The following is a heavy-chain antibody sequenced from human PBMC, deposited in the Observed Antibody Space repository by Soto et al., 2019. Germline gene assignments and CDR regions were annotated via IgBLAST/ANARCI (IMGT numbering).Heavy chain of an antibody. V-gene: IGHV6-1*01. Sequence: SQTLSLTCAISGDSVSSNSAAWNWIRQSPSRGLEWLGRTYYRSKWYNDYAVSVKSRITINPDTSKNQFSLQLNSVTPEGTAVYXCARGVAVAGPRAWFDPWGQGTLVTVSS. D-gene: IGHD6-19*01. J-gene: IGHJ5*02. CDR3: ARGVAVAGPRAWFDP. CDR1: GDSVSSNSAA. CDR2: TYYRSKWYN.